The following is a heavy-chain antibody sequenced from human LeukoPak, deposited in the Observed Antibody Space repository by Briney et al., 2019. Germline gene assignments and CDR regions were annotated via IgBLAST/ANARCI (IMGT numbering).Heavy chain of an antibody. V-gene: IGHV3-33*01. CDR2: IWYDGSNK. D-gene: IGHD6-19*01. CDR3: ARAIAVAGIDY. J-gene: IGHJ4*02. CDR1: GFTFSSYG. Sequence: GGALRLSCAASGFTFSSYGMPWVRQAPAEGLEWVAVIWYDGSNKYYADSVNGRFTISIDNSKKTLYLQMHSLRAEDTAVYYCARAIAVAGIDYWGQGTLVTVSS.